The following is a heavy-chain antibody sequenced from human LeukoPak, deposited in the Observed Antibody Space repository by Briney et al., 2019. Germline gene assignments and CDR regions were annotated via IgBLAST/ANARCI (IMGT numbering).Heavy chain of an antibody. CDR1: GFTFSDYA. CDR2: ISISGGGT. V-gene: IGHV3-23*01. D-gene: IGHD1-26*01. J-gene: IGHJ4*02. CDR3: AKGGPVSGNYYFFDY. Sequence: GGSLRLSCAASGFTFSDYAMSWVRQAPGKGLEWVSSISISGGGTYYAESVKGRFNISRDNSKNTLYLQMNSLRAEDTAVYYCAKGGPVSGNYYFFDYWGQGTLVTVSS.